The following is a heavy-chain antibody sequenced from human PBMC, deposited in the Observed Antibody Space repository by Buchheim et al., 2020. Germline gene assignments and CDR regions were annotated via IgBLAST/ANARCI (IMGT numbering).Heavy chain of an antibody. J-gene: IGHJ5*02. CDR3: TNDILTDHSANWFDP. CDR1: GFSLSTSGVG. Sequence: QITLKESGPTLVKPTQTLTLTCTFSGFSLSTSGVGVGWIRQPPGKALEWLALIYLDDDKRYSPSLKSRLTITKDTSKNQVGLTMTNMDPVDTATYYFTNDILTDHSANWFDPWGQGTL. D-gene: IGHD3-9*01. CDR2: IYLDDDK. V-gene: IGHV2-5*02.